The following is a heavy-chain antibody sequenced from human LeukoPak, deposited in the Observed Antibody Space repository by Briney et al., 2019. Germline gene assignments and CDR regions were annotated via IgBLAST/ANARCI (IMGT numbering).Heavy chain of an antibody. CDR1: GGSISSGAYC. CDR2: MYYDGST. D-gene: IGHD3-3*01. CDR3: ARGPYYDFWSGYPYMDV. V-gene: IGHV4-31*03. Sequence: PSDTLSLPCTVSGGSISSGAYCWSWIRQRPGKGLEWIGYMYYDGSTYSNPSLKSRLTISVDTSKNQFSLKLSSATAADTAVYYCARGPYYDFWSGYPYMDVWGKGTTVTVSS. J-gene: IGHJ6*03.